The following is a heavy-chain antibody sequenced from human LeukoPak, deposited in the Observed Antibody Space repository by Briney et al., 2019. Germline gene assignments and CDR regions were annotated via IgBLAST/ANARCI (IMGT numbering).Heavy chain of an antibody. CDR3: ARGGSYGDY. CDR1: GGSISSSTYY. J-gene: IGHJ4*02. V-gene: IGHV4-39*07. CDR2: IYYDGST. Sequence: SETLSLTCTVSGGSISSSTYYWGWIRQPPGKGLEWIGNIYYDGSTYYNPSLKSRVTISIDTSKNQFSLKLSSVTAADTAVYYCARGGSYGDYWGQGTLVTVSS. D-gene: IGHD1-26*01.